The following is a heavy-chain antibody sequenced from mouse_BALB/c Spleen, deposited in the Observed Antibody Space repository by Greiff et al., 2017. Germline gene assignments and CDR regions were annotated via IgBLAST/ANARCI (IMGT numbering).Heavy chain of an antibody. J-gene: IGHJ4*01. CDR1: GYAFTNYL. D-gene: IGHD3-1*01. V-gene: IGHV1-54*01. Sequence: QVQLQQSGAELVRPGTSVKVSCKASGYAFTNYLIEWVKQRPGQGLEWIGVINPGSGGTNYNEKFKGKATLTADKSSSTAYMQLSSLTSDDSAVYFCARSSTSSGYDAMDYWGQGTSVTVSS. CDR3: ARSSTSSGYDAMDY. CDR2: INPGSGGT.